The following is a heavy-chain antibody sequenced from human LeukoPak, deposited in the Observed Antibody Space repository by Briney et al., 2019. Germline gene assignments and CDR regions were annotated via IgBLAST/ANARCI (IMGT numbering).Heavy chain of an antibody. V-gene: IGHV3-7*01. CDR3: VRDLTYFDY. D-gene: IGHD4/OR15-4a*01. CDR1: GFTFSSNW. CDR2: IKQDGSEK. Sequence: GGSLRLSCAASGFTFSSNWMSWVRQAPGKGLEWVANIKQDGSEKYYVDSVEGRFSISRDNAKNSLYLQMNSLRAEDTAVYYCVRDLTYFDYWGQGTLVTVSS. J-gene: IGHJ4*02.